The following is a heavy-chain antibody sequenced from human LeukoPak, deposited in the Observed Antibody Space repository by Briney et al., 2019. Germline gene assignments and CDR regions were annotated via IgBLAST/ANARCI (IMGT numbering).Heavy chain of an antibody. CDR2: INPSGGST. CDR1: GGTFSSYA. V-gene: IGHV1-46*01. D-gene: IGHD1-26*01. Sequence: ASVKVSCKASGGTFSSYAISWVRQAPGQGLEWMGIINPSGGSTSYAQKFQGRVTMTRDTSTSTVYMELSSLRSEDTAVYYCARALRVGAIFDYWGQGTLVTVSS. CDR3: ARALRVGAIFDY. J-gene: IGHJ4*02.